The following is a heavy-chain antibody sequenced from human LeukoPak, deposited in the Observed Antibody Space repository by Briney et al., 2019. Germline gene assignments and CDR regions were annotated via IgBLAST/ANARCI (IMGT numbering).Heavy chain of an antibody. V-gene: IGHV3-74*01. CDR3: ARDVVPAPTYNWFDT. CDR1: GFTISSYS. J-gene: IGHJ5*02. CDR2: LNSDGSST. D-gene: IGHD2-2*01. Sequence: GTLTLLSAVSGFTISSYSHHWVRQAPPKGLVSLSRLNSDGSSTIYADSVKSRFTISRDNAKNTLYLQMNSLRAEDTAVYYWARDVVPAPTYNWFDTSGQGTLVTVS.